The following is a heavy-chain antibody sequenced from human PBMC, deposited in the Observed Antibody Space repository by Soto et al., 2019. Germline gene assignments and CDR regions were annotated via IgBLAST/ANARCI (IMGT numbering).Heavy chain of an antibody. CDR2: IYYSGST. D-gene: IGHD3-22*01. J-gene: IGHJ3*02. CDR3: ASLIYYDSSGYYEGDAFDI. Sequence: SETLSLTCTVSGGSISSYYWSWIRQPPGKGLEWIGYIYYSGSTTYNPSLKSRVTISVDTSKNQFSLKLSSVTAADTAVYYCASLIYYDSSGYYEGDAFDIWGQGTMVTVSS. V-gene: IGHV4-59*01. CDR1: GGSISSYY.